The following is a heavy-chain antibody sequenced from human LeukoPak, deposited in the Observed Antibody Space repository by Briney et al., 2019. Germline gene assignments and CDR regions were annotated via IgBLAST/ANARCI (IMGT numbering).Heavy chain of an antibody. J-gene: IGHJ4*02. V-gene: IGHV1-24*01. Sequence: ASVKVSCKVSGYSVSELSMHWVRQAPGKGLEWMGGFDPEEGEATYAQNFQGRVTMAEDTSTGTAFMELSSLRYEDTAVYYCATETVEYCIRSSSCYGLGSWGQGTLVTVSS. CDR1: GYSVSELS. CDR2: FDPEEGEA. D-gene: IGHD2/OR15-2a*01. CDR3: ATETVEYCIRSSSCYGLGS.